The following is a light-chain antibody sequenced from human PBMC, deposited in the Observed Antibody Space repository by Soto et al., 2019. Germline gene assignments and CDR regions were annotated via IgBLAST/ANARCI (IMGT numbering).Light chain of an antibody. V-gene: IGKV3-11*01. CDR3: QQRSNWPPRGIT. CDR1: QSVSSY. Sequence: EIVLTQSPATLSLSPGERATLSCRASQSVSSYLAWYQQKPGQAPRLLIYDASNRATGIPARFSGSGSGTDFTITISSLEPEDFAVYYCQQRSNWPPRGITFGQGTRLEIK. J-gene: IGKJ5*01. CDR2: DAS.